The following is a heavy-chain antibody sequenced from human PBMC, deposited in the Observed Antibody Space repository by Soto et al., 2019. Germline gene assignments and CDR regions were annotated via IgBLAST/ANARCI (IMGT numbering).Heavy chain of an antibody. Sequence: GGSLRLSCAASGFTFDDYAMHWVRQAPGKGLEWVSGIRWNSASIAYADSVKGRFTISRDNAKNSVYLQMNSLRAEDTALYYCAKDMRAGSGGYYGMDAWGQGTTVTVSS. J-gene: IGHJ6*02. D-gene: IGHD3-10*01. CDR1: GFTFDDYA. CDR3: AKDMRAGSGGYYGMDA. V-gene: IGHV3-9*01. CDR2: IRWNSASI.